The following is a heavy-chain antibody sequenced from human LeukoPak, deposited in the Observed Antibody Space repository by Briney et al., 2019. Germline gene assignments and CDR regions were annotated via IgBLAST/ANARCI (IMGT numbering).Heavy chain of an antibody. CDR1: GGTFSSYA. D-gene: IGHD2-2*01. J-gene: IGHJ3*02. CDR3: ARLVGAGAFDI. CDR2: IIPIFGTA. V-gene: IGHV1-69*13. Sequence: GASVKVSCKASGGTFSSYAISWVRQAPGQGLEWMGGIIPIFGTANYAQKFQGRATITADESTSTAYMELSSLRSEDTAVYYCARLVGAGAFDIWGQGTMVTVSS.